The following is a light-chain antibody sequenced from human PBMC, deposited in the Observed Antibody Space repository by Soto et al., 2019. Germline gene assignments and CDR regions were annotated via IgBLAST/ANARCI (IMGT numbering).Light chain of an antibody. CDR1: QSISSN. V-gene: IGKV3-15*01. Sequence: EIVMTQSPATLSVSPGERATLSCRASQSISSNLAWYQQKPGQAPRLPIYGASTRATGIPARFSGSGSGTDFTLTISSLQPEDFATYYCQQSYSTPWTFGQGTKVDIK. CDR3: QQSYSTPWT. J-gene: IGKJ1*01. CDR2: GAS.